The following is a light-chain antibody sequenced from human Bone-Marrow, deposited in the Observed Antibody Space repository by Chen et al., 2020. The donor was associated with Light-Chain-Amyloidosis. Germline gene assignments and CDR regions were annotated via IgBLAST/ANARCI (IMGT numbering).Light chain of an antibody. Sequence: SYVLTQPSSVSVAPGQTATIACGGNNIGSTSVHGYQQTPGQAPLLVVDDDSDRPSGIPERLSGSNSGNTATLTISRVEAGDEAAYYCQVWDRSSDRPVFGGGTKLTVL. J-gene: IGLJ3*02. CDR3: QVWDRSSDRPV. CDR1: NIGSTS. CDR2: DDS. V-gene: IGLV3-21*02.